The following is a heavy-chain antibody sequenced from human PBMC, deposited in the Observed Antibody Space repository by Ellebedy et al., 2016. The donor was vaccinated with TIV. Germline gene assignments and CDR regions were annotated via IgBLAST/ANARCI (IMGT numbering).Heavy chain of an antibody. CDR2: ILNDGSKQ. CDR3: ARDSISGDNALDV. CDR1: GFTFSTYG. D-gene: IGHD5-12*01. V-gene: IGHV3-30*12. Sequence: GESLKISCAASGFTFSTYGMHWVRQAPGKGLEWVAVILNDGSKQYYPDSVKGRFTISRDNSKSTPYLQMNSLRADDTAVYSCARDSISGDNALDVWGQGTMVTVSS. J-gene: IGHJ3*01.